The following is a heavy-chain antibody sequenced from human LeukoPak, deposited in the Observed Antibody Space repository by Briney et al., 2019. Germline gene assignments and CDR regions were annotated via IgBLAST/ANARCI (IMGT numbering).Heavy chain of an antibody. J-gene: IGHJ4*02. CDR3: ARDRSGWYDY. CDR2: ISSSSSYI. CDR1: GFTFSSYS. Sequence: GGSLRLSCAASGFTFSSYSMNWVRQAPGKGLEWVSSISSSSSYIYYADSVKGRFTISRDNSKNTLYLQMNSLRAEDTAVYYCARDRSGWYDYRGQGTLVTVSS. V-gene: IGHV3-21*04. D-gene: IGHD6-19*01.